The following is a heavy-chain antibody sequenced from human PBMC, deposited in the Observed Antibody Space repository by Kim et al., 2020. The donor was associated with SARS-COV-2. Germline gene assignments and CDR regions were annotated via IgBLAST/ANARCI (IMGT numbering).Heavy chain of an antibody. CDR3: ARVGYRNGYSTYVDY. J-gene: IGHJ4*01. V-gene: IGHV4-39*01. CDR2: IYYSGRT. D-gene: IGHD5-18*01. CDR1: GGSISSSTYY. Sequence: SETLSLTCTVSGGSISSSTYYWGWIRQPPGKGLEWIATIYYSGRTFYTPSLKSRVTISLDTSKDQFSLKLSSVTAADTALYYCARVGYRNGYSTYVDYWGHGTLVSVSS.